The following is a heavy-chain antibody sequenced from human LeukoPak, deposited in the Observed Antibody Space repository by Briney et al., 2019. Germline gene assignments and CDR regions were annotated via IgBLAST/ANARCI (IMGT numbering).Heavy chain of an antibody. CDR2: IDIGGGTT. J-gene: IGHJ1*01. CDR3: AKDFDSNGYYYLSPDYFQH. Sequence: PGGSLRLSCAASGFTFDRHAMCWVRQARGKGLERVSSIDIGGGTTYYADSVKGRFSISRENSKNTLYLQMNSLRAEDTAVYYCAKDFDSNGYYYLSPDYFQHGGQGTVDTVSS. CDR1: GFTFDRHA. D-gene: IGHD3-22*01. V-gene: IGHV3-23*01.